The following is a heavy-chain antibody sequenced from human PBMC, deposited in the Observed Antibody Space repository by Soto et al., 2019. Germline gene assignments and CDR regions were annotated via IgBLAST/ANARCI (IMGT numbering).Heavy chain of an antibody. J-gene: IGHJ4*02. V-gene: IGHV3-23*01. CDR2: ISGSGGST. Sequence: EVQLLESGGGLVQPGGSLRLSCAASGFTFSSYAMSWVRQAPGKGLEWVSAISGSGGSTYYADSVKGRFTISRDNSKNTLYLQMNSLRAEDTAVYYCAKGVLDRYCCGGSCYLPHWGQGTLVTVSS. CDR3: AKGVLDRYCCGGSCYLPH. CDR1: GFTFSSYA. D-gene: IGHD2-15*01.